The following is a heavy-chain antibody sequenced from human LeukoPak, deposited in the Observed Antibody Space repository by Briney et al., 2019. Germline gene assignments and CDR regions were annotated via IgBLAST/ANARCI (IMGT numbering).Heavy chain of an antibody. CDR1: GGSISSGSYY. D-gene: IGHD3-9*01. J-gene: IGHJ3*02. V-gene: IGHV4-61*02. CDR2: IYTSGST. CDR3: ARTAGDILTDAFDI. Sequence: SQTLSLTCTVSGGSISSGSYYWSWIRQPAGKGLEWIGRIYTSGSTNYNPSLKSRVTISVDTSKNQFSLKLSSVTAADTAVYYCARTAGDILTDAFDIWGQGTMVTVSS.